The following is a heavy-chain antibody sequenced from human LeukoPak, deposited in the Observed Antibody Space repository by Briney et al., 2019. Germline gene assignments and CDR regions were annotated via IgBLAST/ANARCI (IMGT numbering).Heavy chain of an antibody. V-gene: IGHV3-21*01. CDR3: ARDRGYFDN. CDR2: ITSSSNYI. Sequence: GGSLRLSCAASGFTFSIYSMNWVRQAPGKGLELLSSITSSSNYIYYADSVKGRFTISRHNVQNSLYLQMNSLRAEDTAMYYCARDRGYFDNGGQGTLVTVSS. J-gene: IGHJ4*02. CDR1: GFTFSIYS.